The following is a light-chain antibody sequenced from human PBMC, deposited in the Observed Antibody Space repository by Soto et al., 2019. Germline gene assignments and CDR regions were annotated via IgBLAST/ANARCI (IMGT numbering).Light chain of an antibody. CDR2: DAS. J-gene: IGKJ1*01. CDR3: QQYGSSPRT. Sequence: IVLTQSPGTLSLSPGERATLSCRASQSVSSSYLAWYQQKPGQAPRLLIYDASSRATGIPDRFSGSGSGTDFTLTISRLEPEDFAVYYCQQYGSSPRTFGQGTKVDI. V-gene: IGKV3-20*01. CDR1: QSVSSSY.